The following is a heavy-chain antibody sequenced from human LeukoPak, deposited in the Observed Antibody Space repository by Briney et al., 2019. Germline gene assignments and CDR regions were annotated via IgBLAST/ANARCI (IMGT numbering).Heavy chain of an antibody. CDR3: ARVRGPNDAFDI. J-gene: IGHJ3*02. CDR2: INPNDGST. D-gene: IGHD3-10*01. Sequence: ASVKVSCKASGYTFTSYYMHWVRQAPGQGLEWMGIINPNDGSTSHAQKFHGRVTMTRDTSTSTVYMELSSLRSEDTAVYYRARVRGPNDAFDIWGQGTMVTVSS. CDR1: GYTFTSYY. V-gene: IGHV1-46*01.